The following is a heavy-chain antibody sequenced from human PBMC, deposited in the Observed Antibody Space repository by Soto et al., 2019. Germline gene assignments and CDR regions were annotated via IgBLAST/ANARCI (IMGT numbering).Heavy chain of an antibody. J-gene: IGHJ4*02. CDR2: TYSRSKWYN. CDR3: ARVDCSASNCYSGANDY. V-gene: IGHV6-1*01. CDR1: GDGVSSNSAA. Sequence: SQTLSRTYAICGDGVSSNSAAWNWIRKSPSRGLEWLGRTYSRSKWYNDYAVSVKSRITINPDTSKNQVSLQLNSVTPDDTAVYYCARVDCSASNCYSGANDYWGQGTLVTVSS. D-gene: IGHD2-21*02.